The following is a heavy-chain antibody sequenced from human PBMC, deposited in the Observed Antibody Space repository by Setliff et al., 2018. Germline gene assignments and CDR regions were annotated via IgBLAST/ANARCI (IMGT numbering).Heavy chain of an antibody. Sequence: SVKVSCKASGGTFSSYAISWVRQAPGQGLEWMGGIIPIFGTANYAQKFQGRVTITADESTSTAYMELSSLRSEDTAVHYCARGYRGYYNFWSGSQGANWFDPWGQGTLVTVSS. D-gene: IGHD3-3*01. V-gene: IGHV1-69*13. J-gene: IGHJ5*02. CDR1: GGTFSSYA. CDR3: ARGYRGYYNFWSGSQGANWFDP. CDR2: IIPIFGTA.